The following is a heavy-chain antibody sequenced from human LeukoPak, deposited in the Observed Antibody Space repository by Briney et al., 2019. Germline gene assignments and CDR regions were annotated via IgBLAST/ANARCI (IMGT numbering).Heavy chain of an antibody. D-gene: IGHD3-10*01. CDR2: ISAYNGNT. J-gene: IGHJ4*02. V-gene: IGHV1-18*01. CDR3: ARGKGYYGSGGYPLGFDY. CDR1: GYTFTSYG. Sequence: ASVKVSCKASGYTFTSYGISWVRQAPGQGLEWMGWISAYNGNTNYAQKLQGRVAMTTDTSTSTAYMELRSLRSDDTAVYYCARGKGYYGSGGYPLGFDYWGQGTLVTVSS.